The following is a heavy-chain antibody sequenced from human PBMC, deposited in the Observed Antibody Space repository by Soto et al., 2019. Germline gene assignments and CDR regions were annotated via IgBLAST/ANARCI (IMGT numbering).Heavy chain of an antibody. Sequence: GASVKVSCKASGGSFSRDSFGWVRQAPGQGLEWMGGIIPTSGTANYAQRFQGRATITADESTSTAYMELSGLTSEDTAVYFCARGQGYCSGGICYYYYYGMDVWGQGTKVTVSS. J-gene: IGHJ6*02. CDR3: ARGQGYCSGGICYYYYYGMDV. V-gene: IGHV1-69*13. CDR1: GGSFSRDS. CDR2: IIPTSGTA. D-gene: IGHD2-15*01.